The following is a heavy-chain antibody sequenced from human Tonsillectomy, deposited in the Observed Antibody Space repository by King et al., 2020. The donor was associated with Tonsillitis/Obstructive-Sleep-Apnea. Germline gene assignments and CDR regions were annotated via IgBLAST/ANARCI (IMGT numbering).Heavy chain of an antibody. J-gene: IGHJ4*02. V-gene: IGHV3-7*01. D-gene: IGHD3-16*01. Sequence: VQLVESGGGLVQSGGSLRLSCAASGFTISSYCMSWVRQAPGKGLEWVANIKQDGSEKHYVDSVKGRFTISRDNAKNSLYLQLNSLRAEDTAVYYCAREGGHGMGFDYWGQGTLVTDSS. CDR3: AREGGHGMGFDY. CDR2: IKQDGSEK. CDR1: GFTISSYC.